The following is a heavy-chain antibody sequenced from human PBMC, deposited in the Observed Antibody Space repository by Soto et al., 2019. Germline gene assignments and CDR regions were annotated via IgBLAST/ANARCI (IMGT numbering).Heavy chain of an antibody. V-gene: IGHV3-23*01. J-gene: IGHJ3*01. Sequence: GSLRLSCAASGFTFSSYAMSWVRQAPGKGLEWVSAISGSGGSTYYADSVKGRFTISRDNSKNTLYLQMNSLRAEDTAVYYCAKGGIFGVVIDAWGQGTMVTVSS. CDR1: GFTFSSYA. CDR3: AKGGIFGVVIDA. D-gene: IGHD3-3*01. CDR2: ISGSGGST.